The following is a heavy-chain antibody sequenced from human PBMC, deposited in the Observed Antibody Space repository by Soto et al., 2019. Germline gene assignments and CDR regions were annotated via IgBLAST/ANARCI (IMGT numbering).Heavy chain of an antibody. CDR3: ARDHSRGSSGYYYEGAPDY. CDR2: INPNSGGT. Sequence: QVQLVQSGAEVKKPGASVKVSCKASGYTFTGYYMHWVRQAPGQGLEWMGWINPNSGGTNYAQKFQGRVTMTRDTSISTAYMELSRLRSDDTAVYYCARDHSRGSSGYYYEGAPDYWGQGTLVTVSS. CDR1: GYTFTGYY. V-gene: IGHV1-2*02. D-gene: IGHD3-22*01. J-gene: IGHJ4*02.